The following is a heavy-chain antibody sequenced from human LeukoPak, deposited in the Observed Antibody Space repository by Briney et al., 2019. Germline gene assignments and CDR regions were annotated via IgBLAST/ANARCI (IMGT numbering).Heavy chain of an antibody. CDR1: GGSISSSSYY. D-gene: IGHD1-26*01. Sequence: SETLSLTCTVSGGSISSSSYYWGWIRQPPGKGLEWIGSIYYSGSTYYNPSLKSRVTISVDTSKNQFSLKLSSVTAADTAVYYCARRLYWEGAIDYWGQGTLVTVSS. V-gene: IGHV4-39*07. J-gene: IGHJ4*02. CDR3: ARRLYWEGAIDY. CDR2: IYYSGST.